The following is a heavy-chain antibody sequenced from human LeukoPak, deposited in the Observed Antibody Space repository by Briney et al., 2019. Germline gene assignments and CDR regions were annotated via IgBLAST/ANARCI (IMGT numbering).Heavy chain of an antibody. CDR3: ARDSSSYFSSSEFDY. J-gene: IGHJ4*02. CDR2: IWYDGSNK. CDR1: GFTFSSYG. Sequence: GGSLRLSCAASGFTFSSYGMHWVRQAPGKGLEWVAVIWYDGSNKYYADSVKGRFTIPRDNSKNTLYLQMNSLRAEDTAVYYCARDSSSYFSSSEFDYWGQGTLVTVSS. D-gene: IGHD6-6*01. V-gene: IGHV3-33*01.